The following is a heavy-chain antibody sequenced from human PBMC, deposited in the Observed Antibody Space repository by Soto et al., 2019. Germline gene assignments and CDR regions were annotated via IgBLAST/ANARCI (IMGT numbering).Heavy chain of an antibody. CDR3: ASHPLNWSDADS. J-gene: IGHJ4*02. CDR1: GGSITSYY. V-gene: IGHV4-59*08. CDR2: IYYSGTT. D-gene: IGHD1-1*01. Sequence: SETLSLTCTVSGGSITSYYWSWIRQPPGKGLEWIGYIYYSGTTNNNPSLKSRVTISVDTSKNQFSLKLSSVTAADTGVYYCASHPLNWSDADSWGQGVLVTVSS.